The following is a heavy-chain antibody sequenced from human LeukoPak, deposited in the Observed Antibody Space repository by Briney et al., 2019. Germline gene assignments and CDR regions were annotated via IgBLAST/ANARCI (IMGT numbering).Heavy chain of an antibody. V-gene: IGHV5-51*01. Sequence: GESLKISCKGSGYSFSNYRIGWVRQMPGRGLEWMGIIYPGDSDTRYNPLFQGQVTISADKSISTAYLQWTSLQASDTAIYYCARRAGEWELLDYWGQGTLVTVSS. CDR1: GYSFSNYR. D-gene: IGHD1-26*01. CDR2: IYPGDSDT. CDR3: ARRAGEWELLDY. J-gene: IGHJ4*02.